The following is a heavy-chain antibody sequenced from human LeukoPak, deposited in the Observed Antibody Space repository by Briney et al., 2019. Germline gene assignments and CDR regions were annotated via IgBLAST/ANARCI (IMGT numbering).Heavy chain of an antibody. CDR3: ARSPGRGSYSYFDY. J-gene: IGHJ4*02. D-gene: IGHD1-26*01. CDR2: IYNSGST. Sequence: WVRQAPGKGLEWIGYIYNSGSTYYNPSLKSRVTISVDRSKNQFSLKLSSVTAADTAMYYCARSPGRGSYSYFDYWGQGTLVTVSS. V-gene: IGHV4-30-2*01.